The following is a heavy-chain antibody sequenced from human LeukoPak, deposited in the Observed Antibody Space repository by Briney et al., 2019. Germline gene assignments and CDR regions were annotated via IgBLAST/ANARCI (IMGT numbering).Heavy chain of an antibody. CDR3: ARGCTRTSCMDY. Sequence: PSETLSLTRAVYGGSFSGYFWSWIRQPPGKDLEWIGEINHSEGTNYNPSLKSRVTISVDTSKNQFSLNLNSVTAADSAVYYCARGCTRTSCMDYWGQGTLVTVSS. CDR1: GGSFSGYF. J-gene: IGHJ4*02. V-gene: IGHV4-34*01. D-gene: IGHD2-2*01. CDR2: INHSEGT.